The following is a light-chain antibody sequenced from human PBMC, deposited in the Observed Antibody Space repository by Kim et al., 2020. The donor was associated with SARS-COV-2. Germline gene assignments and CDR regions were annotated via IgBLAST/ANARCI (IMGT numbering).Light chain of an antibody. V-gene: IGLV3-1*01. J-gene: IGLJ2*01. CDR3: QAWDSGTAVV. CDR2: QDN. CDR1: ELGDKY. Sequence: SYELTQPPSVSVSPGQTASITCSGDELGDKYDFWYQQKPGQSPLLVIYQDNKRPSGIPERFSASNSGNTATLTISGTQATDEADYYCQAWDSGTAVVFGGGTQLTVL.